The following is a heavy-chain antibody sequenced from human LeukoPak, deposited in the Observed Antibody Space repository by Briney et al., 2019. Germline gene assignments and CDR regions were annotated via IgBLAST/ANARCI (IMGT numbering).Heavy chain of an antibody. CDR3: ARLARYHLLEASDI. Sequence: ASVKVSCKASGYSFTSYGFSWVRQAPGQGLGWLGWISAYDGGTNYEQKFQGRLTMTTETSTTTAYMELRSLRSDDTAVYYCARLARYHLLEASDIWGQGTMVTVSS. V-gene: IGHV1-18*01. CDR2: ISAYDGGT. D-gene: IGHD1-14*01. J-gene: IGHJ3*02. CDR1: GYSFTSYG.